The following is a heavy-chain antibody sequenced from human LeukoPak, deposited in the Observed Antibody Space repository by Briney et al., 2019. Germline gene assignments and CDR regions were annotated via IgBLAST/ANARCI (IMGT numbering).Heavy chain of an antibody. D-gene: IGHD1-14*01. CDR1: GGSISSGDYY. J-gene: IGHJ6*03. CDR3: AREYNNPAYYYYYYMDV. Sequence: SETLSLTCTVSGGSISSGDYYWSWIRQPPGKGLEWIGYNYYSGSTYYNPSLKSRVTISVDTSKNQFSLKLSSVTAADTAVYYCAREYNNPAYYYYYYMDVWGKGTTVTVSS. CDR2: NYYSGST. V-gene: IGHV4-30-4*01.